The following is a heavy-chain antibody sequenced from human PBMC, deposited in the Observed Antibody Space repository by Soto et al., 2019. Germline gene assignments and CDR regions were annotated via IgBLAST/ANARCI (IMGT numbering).Heavy chain of an antibody. Sequence: QVQLVASGGGVVQPGRSLRLSCAASGFTFSSYGMHWVRQAPGKGLEWVAVIWYDGSNKYYADSVKGRFTISRDNSKNTLYLQMNSLRAEDTAVYYCARDFRPYNWNGGGAFDICGQGTMVTVSS. CDR1: GFTFSSYG. J-gene: IGHJ3*02. CDR2: IWYDGSNK. CDR3: ARDFRPYNWNGGGAFDI. V-gene: IGHV3-33*01. D-gene: IGHD1-1*01.